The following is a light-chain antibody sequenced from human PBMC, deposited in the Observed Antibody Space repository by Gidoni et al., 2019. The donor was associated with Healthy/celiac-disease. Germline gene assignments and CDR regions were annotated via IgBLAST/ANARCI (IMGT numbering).Light chain of an antibody. CDR2: AAS. CDR1: QSISSY. V-gene: IGKV1-39*01. CDR3: QQSYSTPPLT. J-gene: IGKJ4*01. Sequence: DIKMTQSPSSLSASVGDRVTITCRASQSISSYLNWYQQKPGKAPKLLIYAASSLQSGVPSRFSGCGSGTDFTLTISSLQPEDFATYYYQQSYSTPPLTFGGGTKVEIK.